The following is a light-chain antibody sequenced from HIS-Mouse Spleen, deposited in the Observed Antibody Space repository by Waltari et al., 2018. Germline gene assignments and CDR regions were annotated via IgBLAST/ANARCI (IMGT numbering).Light chain of an antibody. CDR3: SSYTSSSTEV. Sequence: QSALTQPASGAGSPGQSIPIPCPGTRSDAVADDHVSWYHQHPGKAPKLMIYDFSNRPSGVSNRFSGSKSGNTASLTISGLQAEDEADYYCSSYTSSSTEVFGGGTKLTVL. J-gene: IGLJ2*01. CDR1: RSDAVADDH. V-gene: IGLV2-14*03. CDR2: DFS.